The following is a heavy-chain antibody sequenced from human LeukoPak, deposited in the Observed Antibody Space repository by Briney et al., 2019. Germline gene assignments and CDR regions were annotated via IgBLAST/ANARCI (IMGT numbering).Heavy chain of an antibody. V-gene: IGHV1-24*01. CDR3: ATGITGTTLDY. CDR1: GYTLTELS. D-gene: IGHD1-7*01. J-gene: IGHJ4*02. Sequence: ASVKVSCKVSGYTLTELSMHRVRQAPGKGLGWMGGFDPEDGETIYAQKFQGRVTMTEDTSTDTAHMELSSLRSEDTAVYYCATGITGTTLDYWGQGTLVTVSS. CDR2: FDPEDGET.